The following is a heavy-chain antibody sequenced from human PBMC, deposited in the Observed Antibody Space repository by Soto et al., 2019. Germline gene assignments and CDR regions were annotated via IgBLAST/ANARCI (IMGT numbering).Heavy chain of an antibody. CDR3: ARGGPSSKLLDS. CDR1: GGSVSSYY. D-gene: IGHD2-21*01. V-gene: IGHV4-59*02. CDR2: IYNGGST. J-gene: IGHJ4*02. Sequence: SETLSLTCTVSGGSVSSYYWSWVRQPPGKRPEWIAYIYNGGSTNYNPSLKSRVTISVDTSKNQFSLKLSSVTAADTAVYFCARGGPSSKLLDSRGQGISVTVSS.